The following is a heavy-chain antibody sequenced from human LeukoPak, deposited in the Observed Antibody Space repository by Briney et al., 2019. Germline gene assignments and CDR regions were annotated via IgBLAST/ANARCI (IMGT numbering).Heavy chain of an antibody. CDR2: IWYDGSNK. Sequence: AGGSLRLSCAASGFTFSSYGMHWVRQAPGKGLEWVAVIWYDGSNKYYADSVKGRFTISRDNSKNTLYLQMSSLRAEDTAVYYCARDPTASHLYYFDYWGQGTLVTVSS. CDR3: ARDPTASHLYYFDY. V-gene: IGHV3-33*01. J-gene: IGHJ4*02. CDR1: GFTFSSYG. D-gene: IGHD6-6*01.